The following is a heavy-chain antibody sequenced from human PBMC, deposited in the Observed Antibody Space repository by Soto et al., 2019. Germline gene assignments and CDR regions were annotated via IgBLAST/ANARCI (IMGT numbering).Heavy chain of an antibody. V-gene: IGHV3-15*02. CDR1: GFSFHNAW. D-gene: IGHD3-16*01. J-gene: IGHJ4*02. Sequence: EVYLVESGGALVKPGGSLRLSCAASGFSFHNAWMNWVRQAPGKGLQWLGCIKTMSVGGTTDYAAPVKGRFTVSRDDSKDTLYLQMNSLETEDTAVYYCTGGDIAGDFDYWGQGTLVTVSS. CDR3: TGGDIAGDFDY. CDR2: IKTMSVGGTT.